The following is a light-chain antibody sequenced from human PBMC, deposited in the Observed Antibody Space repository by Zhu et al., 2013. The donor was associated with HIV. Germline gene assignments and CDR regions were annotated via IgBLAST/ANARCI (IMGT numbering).Light chain of an antibody. CDR1: SSDVGAYNY. J-gene: IGLJ2*01. V-gene: IGLV2-14*01. CDR3: SSYTASSTLV. Sequence: QSALTQPASVSGSPGQSITISCTGTSSDVGAYNYVSWYQQYPGKAPKLMIYEVTNRPSGVPDRFSGSKSGNTASLTISGLQAEDESDYYCSSYTASSTLVFGGGTRLTVL. CDR2: EVT.